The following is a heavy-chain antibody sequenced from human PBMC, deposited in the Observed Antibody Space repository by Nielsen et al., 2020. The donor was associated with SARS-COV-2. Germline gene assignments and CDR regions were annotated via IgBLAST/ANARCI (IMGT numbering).Heavy chain of an antibody. D-gene: IGHD6-19*01. Sequence: WIRQPPGKGLEWIGYIYYSGSTNYNPSLKSRVTISADTSKNQFSLRLTSVSAADAAVYYCATVGSGWYKFFDYWGQGALVTVSS. V-gene: IGHV4-59*12. CDR3: ATVGSGWYKFFDY. J-gene: IGHJ4*02. CDR2: IYYSGST.